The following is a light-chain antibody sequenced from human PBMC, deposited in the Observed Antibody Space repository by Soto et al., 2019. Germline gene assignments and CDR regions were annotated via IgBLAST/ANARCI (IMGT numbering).Light chain of an antibody. V-gene: IGKV3-11*01. CDR2: DAS. J-gene: IGKJ1*01. Sequence: EIVLTQSPATLSLSPGERATLSCRASQSVSSYLAWYQQKPGQAPRLLIYDASNRATGIPARFSGSGSGTDFTRTISCLEPEDFAVYDCQERSNWPLTFGQGTKVESK. CDR3: QERSNWPLT. CDR1: QSVSSY.